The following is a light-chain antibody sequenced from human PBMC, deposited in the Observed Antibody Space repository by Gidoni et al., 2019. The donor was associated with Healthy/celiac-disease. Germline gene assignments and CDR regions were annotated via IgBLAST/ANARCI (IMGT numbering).Light chain of an antibody. CDR3: QQYYSTPLFT. Sequence: DIVMTQSPDPLAVSLGERATTTCKSSQSVLYSSNNKNYLAWYQQKPGQPPKLLIYWASTRESGVPDRFSGSGSGTDFTLTISSLQAEDVAVYYCQQYYSTPLFTFGPGTKVDIK. J-gene: IGKJ3*01. CDR1: QSVLYSSNNKNY. CDR2: WAS. V-gene: IGKV4-1*01.